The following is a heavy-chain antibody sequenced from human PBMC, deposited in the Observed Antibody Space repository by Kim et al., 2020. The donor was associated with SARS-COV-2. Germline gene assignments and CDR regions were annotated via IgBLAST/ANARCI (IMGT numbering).Heavy chain of an antibody. Sequence: ASVKVSCKASGYTFTSYGISWVRQAPGQGLEWMGWISAYNGNTNYAQKLQGRVTMTTDTSTSTAYMELRSLRSDDTAVYYCARVPGIGYCSGGSCSFFDYWGQGTLVTVSS. D-gene: IGHD2-15*01. V-gene: IGHV1-18*01. CDR1: GYTFTSYG. J-gene: IGHJ4*02. CDR3: ARVPGIGYCSGGSCSFFDY. CDR2: ISAYNGNT.